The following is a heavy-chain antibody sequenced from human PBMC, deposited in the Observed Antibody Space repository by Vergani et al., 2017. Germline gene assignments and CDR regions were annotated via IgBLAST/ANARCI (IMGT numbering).Heavy chain of an antibody. V-gene: IGHV1-46*01. Sequence: QVQLVQSGAEVKKPGASVKVSCKASGYTFTSYYMHWVRQAPGQGLEWMGIINPSGGSTSYAQKFQGRVTMTRDTSTSTVDMELGSLRSEDTAVYYCARVGEYCIGGSCYSHWFDPWGQGTLVTVSS. J-gene: IGHJ5*02. CDR3: ARVGEYCIGGSCYSHWFDP. CDR2: INPSGGST. D-gene: IGHD2-15*01. CDR1: GYTFTSYY.